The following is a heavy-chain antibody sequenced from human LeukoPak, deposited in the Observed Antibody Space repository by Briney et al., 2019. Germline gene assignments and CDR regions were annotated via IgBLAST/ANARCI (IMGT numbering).Heavy chain of an antibody. D-gene: IGHD3-9*01. CDR1: GYTFTSYY. Sequence: ASVKVSCKASGYTFTSYYMHWVRQAPGQGLEWMGIINPSGGSTSYAQKFQGRVTMTRDNSKNTLYVQMNDLRAEDTAVYYCSRGGYYNILTGFRGRILGFDYWGQGTPVTVSS. V-gene: IGHV1-46*01. CDR3: SRGGYYNILTGFRGRILGFDY. CDR2: INPSGGST. J-gene: IGHJ4*02.